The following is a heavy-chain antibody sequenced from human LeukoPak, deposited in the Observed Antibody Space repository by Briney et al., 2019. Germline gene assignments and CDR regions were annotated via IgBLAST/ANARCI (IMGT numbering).Heavy chain of an antibody. CDR3: ARVWVKYMDV. CDR1: GLTFSSYS. CDR2: ISSSSSYI. Sequence: GGSLRLSCAASGLTFSSYSMNWVRQAPGKGLEWVSSISSSSSYIYYADSVKGRFTVSRDNAKNSLYLQMNSLRAEDTAVYYCARVWVKYMDVWGKGTTVTVSS. V-gene: IGHV3-21*01. D-gene: IGHD1-26*01. J-gene: IGHJ6*03.